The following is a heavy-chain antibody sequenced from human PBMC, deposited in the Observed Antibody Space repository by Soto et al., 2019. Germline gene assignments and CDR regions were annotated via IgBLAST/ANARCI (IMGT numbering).Heavy chain of an antibody. V-gene: IGHV3-48*01. J-gene: IGHJ6*03. CDR1: GFSFSTHY. CDR3: AREPQTDYYYYYMDV. Sequence: HPGGSLRLSCAASGFSFSTHYMNWVRQSPGKGLEWVSSINRDSTVIYYADSVRGRFTISRDNARNSLSLQMTSLRAEDTAVYYCAREPQTDYYYYYMDVWGKGTTVTVS. CDR2: INRDSTVI.